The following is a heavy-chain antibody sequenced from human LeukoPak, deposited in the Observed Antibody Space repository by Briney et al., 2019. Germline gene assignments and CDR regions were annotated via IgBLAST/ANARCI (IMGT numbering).Heavy chain of an antibody. D-gene: IGHD3-10*01. CDR3: TAAYYYDSGSLDY. CDR2: IKSKTDGGTT. Sequence: PGGSLRLSCAASGFTFTNAWMSWVRQAPGRGLGWVGRIKSKTDGGTTDYAAPVKGRFTISRHDSKNTLFLQMNSLKTEDTAVYYCTAAYYYDSGSLDYWGQGTLVTVSS. CDR1: GFTFTNAW. J-gene: IGHJ4*02. V-gene: IGHV3-15*01.